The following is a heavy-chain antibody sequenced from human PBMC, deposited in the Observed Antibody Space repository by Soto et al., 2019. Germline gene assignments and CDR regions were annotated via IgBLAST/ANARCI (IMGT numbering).Heavy chain of an antibody. D-gene: IGHD4-17*01. CDR2: IFYSGST. CDR1: GGSISSADYY. CDR3: ARGYGDYANWFAP. Sequence: SETLSLTCTVSGGSISSADYYWSWIRQPPGKGLEWIGYIFYSGSTYFNPSLKSRVTISVDTSKNQFSLKLRSVTAADTAVFYCARGYGDYANWFAPWGQGTLVTVSS. V-gene: IGHV4-30-4*01. J-gene: IGHJ5*02.